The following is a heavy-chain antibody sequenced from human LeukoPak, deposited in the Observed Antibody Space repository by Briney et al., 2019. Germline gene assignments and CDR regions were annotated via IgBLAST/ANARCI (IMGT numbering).Heavy chain of an antibody. Sequence: GGSLRLSCAASGFTFSSYNMNWVRQAPGKGLEWVSSISSTGSYKYYADSVQGRFTISRDNAKNSLYLQMNSLRAEDTAVYYCAKVPKGGYFDYWGQGTLVTVSS. CDR2: ISSTGSYK. J-gene: IGHJ4*02. CDR3: AKVPKGGYFDY. D-gene: IGHD6-13*01. V-gene: IGHV3-21*04. CDR1: GFTFSSYN.